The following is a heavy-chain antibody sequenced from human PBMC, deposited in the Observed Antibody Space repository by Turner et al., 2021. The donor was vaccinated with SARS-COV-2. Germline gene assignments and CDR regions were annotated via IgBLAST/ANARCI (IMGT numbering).Heavy chain of an antibody. CDR1: GFTCSSYG. J-gene: IGHJ6*03. CDR2: IWHDGSNK. V-gene: IGHV3-33*01. D-gene: IGHD6-6*01. Sequence: QVQLVESGGGVVLPGRSLRLSCAAYGFTCSSYGMHWVRQAQGKGLEWVAVIWHDGSNKYYADSVKGRFTISRDNSKNRLYLQMNSLRADDTAVYDCARGRPESSSWLAYYMDVWGKGTTVTVSS. CDR3: ARGRPESSSWLAYYMDV.